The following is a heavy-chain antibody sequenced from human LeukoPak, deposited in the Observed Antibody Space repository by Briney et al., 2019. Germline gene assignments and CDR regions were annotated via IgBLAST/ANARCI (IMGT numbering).Heavy chain of an antibody. Sequence: SVKVSCKASGATFRSSFITWVRQAPGQGLEWMGGITPIFGTTSYAQKFQGRVTITADKSTSITYMELSSLRSEDTGVYYCAKTVVVTGEHAFEIWGQGTMVTVSS. D-gene: IGHD2-21*02. J-gene: IGHJ3*02. CDR1: GATFRSSF. V-gene: IGHV1-69*06. CDR3: AKTVVVTGEHAFEI. CDR2: ITPIFGTT.